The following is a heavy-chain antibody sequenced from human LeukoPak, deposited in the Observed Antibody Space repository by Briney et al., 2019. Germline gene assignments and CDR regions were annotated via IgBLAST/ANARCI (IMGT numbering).Heavy chain of an antibody. CDR2: IYPGDSDT. Sequence: GESLKISCKASGYTFTTYWIGWVRQMPGKGPEWMGIIYPGDSDTRYSPSFQGQVTISADKSISTAYLQWSSLKASDTAMYYCARHVTMVRGVISKDNYYYYGMDVWGQGTTVTVSS. D-gene: IGHD3-10*01. CDR1: GYTFTTYW. J-gene: IGHJ6*02. V-gene: IGHV5-51*01. CDR3: ARHVTMVRGVISKDNYYYYGMDV.